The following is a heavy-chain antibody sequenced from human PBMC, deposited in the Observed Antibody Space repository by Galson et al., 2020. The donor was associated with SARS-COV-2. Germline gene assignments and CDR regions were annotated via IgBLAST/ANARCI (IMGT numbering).Heavy chain of an antibody. Sequence: ETSETLSLTCTVSGGSISSYYWSWIRQPPGKGLEWIGYIYYSGSTNYNPSLKSRVTISVDTSKNQFSLKLSSVTAADTAVYYCARHGVTMIVPGGYFDCWGQGTLVTVSS. J-gene: IGHJ4*02. CDR1: GGSISSYY. CDR2: IYYSGST. CDR3: ARHGVTMIVPGGYFDC. D-gene: IGHD3-22*01. V-gene: IGHV4-59*08.